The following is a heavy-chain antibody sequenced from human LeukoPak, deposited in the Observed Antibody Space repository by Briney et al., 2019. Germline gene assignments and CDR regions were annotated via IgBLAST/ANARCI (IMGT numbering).Heavy chain of an antibody. D-gene: IGHD5-12*01. J-gene: IGHJ5*02. V-gene: IGHV1-8*03. CDR3: ARRAHVGGGYALHGWFDP. CDR1: GYTFTSYD. Sequence: GASVKVSCKASGYTFTSYDINWVRQATGQGLESMGWMNPKSGNTGYAQKFQGRISITRNTSISTTYMELSSLRSEDTAVYYCARRAHVGGGYALHGWFDPWGQGTLVTVSS. CDR2: MNPKSGNT.